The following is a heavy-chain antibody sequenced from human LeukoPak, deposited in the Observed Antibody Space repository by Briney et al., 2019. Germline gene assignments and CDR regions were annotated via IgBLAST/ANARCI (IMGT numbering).Heavy chain of an antibody. D-gene: IGHD2-8*01. CDR1: SGSIGSSSNY. CDR2: VYYSGST. V-gene: IGHV4-39*01. J-gene: IGHJ5*02. CDR3: ARASFNVVFGNWFDH. Sequence: PSETLSLTCTVSSGSIGSSSNYWGWIRQAPGKGREWIGNVYYSGSTFYNPSLKSRVTISVDTSKNQFSLKLRSVTAADTAIYYCARASFNVVFGNWFDHWGQGTLVTVSS.